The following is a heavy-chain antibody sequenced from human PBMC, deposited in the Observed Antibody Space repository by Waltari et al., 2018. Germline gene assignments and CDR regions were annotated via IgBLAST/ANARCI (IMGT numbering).Heavy chain of an antibody. V-gene: IGHV1-69*06. CDR2: IIPGSGAA. Sequence: QVQLVQSGAEVKKPGSSVKFSCRPSGDTFSSYAYSWVRQDPGQGLEWMGGIIPGSGAAKYAQRFQDRVTITADTFTGTVLMEVTSLRSEDTAVYYCARESLSVLSLRYGSETFKPHYGMDVWGEGTALTVSS. CDR1: GDTFSSYA. CDR3: ARESLSVLSLRYGSETFKPHYGMDV. D-gene: IGHD3-10*01. J-gene: IGHJ6*04.